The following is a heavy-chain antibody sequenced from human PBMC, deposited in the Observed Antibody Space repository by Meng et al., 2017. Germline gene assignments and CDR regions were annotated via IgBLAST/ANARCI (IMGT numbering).Heavy chain of an antibody. CDR2: INPNSGGT. J-gene: IGHJ1*01. CDR3: ARGDYYDSSGYYSFWYFQH. CDR1: GYTFTGYY. D-gene: IGHD3-22*01. V-gene: IGHV1-2*06. Sequence: QVELGLSGAEVKKPGASVKVSCKASGYTFTGYYMHWVRQAPGQGLEWMGRINPNSGGTNYAQKFQGRVTMTRDTSISTAYMELSRLRSDDTAVYYCARGDYYDSSGYYSFWYFQHWGQGTLVTVSS.